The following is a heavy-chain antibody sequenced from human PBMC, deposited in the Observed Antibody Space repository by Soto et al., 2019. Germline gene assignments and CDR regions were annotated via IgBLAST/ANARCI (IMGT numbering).Heavy chain of an antibody. D-gene: IGHD1-26*01. CDR3: ARGGSKVGAPPRYGLDV. Sequence: EVQLVESGGGLVQPGGSLRLSCAPSGFTFSSYWMHWVRQAPGKGLVWVSRINIDGSSTNYADSVKGRFTISRDNAKNTLDLQMNSLRAEDTAMYYGARGGSKVGAPPRYGLDVWGQGTTVTVSS. V-gene: IGHV3-74*01. J-gene: IGHJ6*02. CDR1: GFTFSSYW. CDR2: INIDGSST.